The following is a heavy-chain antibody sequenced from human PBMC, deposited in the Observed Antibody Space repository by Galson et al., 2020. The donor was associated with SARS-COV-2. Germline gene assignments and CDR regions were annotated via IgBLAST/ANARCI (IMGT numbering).Heavy chain of an antibody. CDR1: GCSISSGSYY. CDR2: IHTSGNT. CDR3: ARGPVAGTGS. Sequence: SETLSLTCTVSGCSISSGSYYWSWIRQPAGKGLEWISRIHTSGNTNYNPSLKSLVTISLDTSKNQFSLKLTSVTAADTAVYYCARGPVAGTGSWGQGTLVTVSS. J-gene: IGHJ5*02. V-gene: IGHV4-61*02. D-gene: IGHD6-19*01.